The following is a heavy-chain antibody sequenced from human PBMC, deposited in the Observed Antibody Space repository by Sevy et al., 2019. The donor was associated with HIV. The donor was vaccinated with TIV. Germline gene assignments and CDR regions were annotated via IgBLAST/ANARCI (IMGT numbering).Heavy chain of an antibody. CDR3: AREEHDYGDYGGAFDI. CDR2: ISSSSSTI. V-gene: IGHV3-48*02. D-gene: IGHD4-17*01. J-gene: IGHJ3*02. Sequence: GGSLRLSCAASAFTFSSYSMNWVRQAPGKGLEWVSYISSSSSTIYYADSVKGRFTISRDNAKNSLYLQMNSLRDEDTAVYYCAREEHDYGDYGGAFDIWGQGTMVTVSS. CDR1: AFTFSSYS.